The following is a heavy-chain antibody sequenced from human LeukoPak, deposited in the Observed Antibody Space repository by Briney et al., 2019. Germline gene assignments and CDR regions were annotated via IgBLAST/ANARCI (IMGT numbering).Heavy chain of an antibody. CDR2: ISDSGGST. Sequence: WGSLRLSCAASGFTFSSYAMSWVRQAPGKGLEWVSAISDSGGSTYYADSVKGRFTISRENSKNTLYLQMNGLRAEDTAVYYCAKDTVAAAGHNWFDPWGQGTLVTVSS. CDR3: AKDTVAAAGHNWFDP. D-gene: IGHD6-13*01. V-gene: IGHV3-23*01. CDR1: GFTFSSYA. J-gene: IGHJ5*02.